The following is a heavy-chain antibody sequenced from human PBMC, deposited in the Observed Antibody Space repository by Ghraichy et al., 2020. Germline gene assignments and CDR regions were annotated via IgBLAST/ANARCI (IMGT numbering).Heavy chain of an antibody. CDR2: IYSGGST. V-gene: IGHV3-53*01. CDR3: ARVLGCSGGSCYYGMDV. Sequence: LSLTCAASGFTVSSNYMSWVRQAPGKGLEWVSVIYSGGSTYYADSVKGRFTISRDNSKNTLYLQMNSLRAEDTAVYYCARVLGCSGGSCYYGMDVWGQGTTVTVSS. J-gene: IGHJ6*02. D-gene: IGHD2-15*01. CDR1: GFTVSSNY.